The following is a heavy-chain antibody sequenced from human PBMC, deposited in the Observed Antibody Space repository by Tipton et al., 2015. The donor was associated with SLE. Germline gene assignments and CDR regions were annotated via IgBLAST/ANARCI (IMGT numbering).Heavy chain of an antibody. Sequence: TLSLTCTVSGGSISNGDSYWSWIRQHPAKGLEWIGHIHYTGTTYYNPSLNSRATLSVDTSKKQFSLNLISVTAADTAVYYCARCGGRNHFDYWGQGTLVTVSS. J-gene: IGHJ4*02. CDR1: GGSISNGDSY. CDR3: ARCGGRNHFDY. D-gene: IGHD3-16*01. CDR2: IHYTGTT. V-gene: IGHV4-31*03.